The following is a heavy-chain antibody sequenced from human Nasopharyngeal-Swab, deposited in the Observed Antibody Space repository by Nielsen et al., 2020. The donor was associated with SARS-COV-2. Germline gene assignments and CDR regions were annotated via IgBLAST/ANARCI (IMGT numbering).Heavy chain of an antibody. CDR2: IGAAGNT. V-gene: IGHV3-23*01. CDR1: GGTFSSYA. J-gene: IGHJ4*01. CDR3: AKYLGSGSYQAFCDY. Sequence: SCKASGGTFSSYAISWVRQAPGMGLEWVSVIGAAGNTIYADSVKGRFTISRDNSKNTVYLQMNSLRAEDTAVYYCAKYLGSGSYQAFCDYWGHGTLVTVSS. D-gene: IGHD1-26*01.